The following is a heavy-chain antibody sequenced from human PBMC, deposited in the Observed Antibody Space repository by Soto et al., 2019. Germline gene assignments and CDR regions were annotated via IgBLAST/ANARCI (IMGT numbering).Heavy chain of an antibody. Sequence: QITLKESGPTLVKPTHTLTLTCTFFGFSLSTSGADVGWIRQPPGRALEWLARIYWDDDKRYKPSLKSRLTHTKGTSRNQGVLTMTHIDPRDTATYYCAHRRPYSNSPEYFFDYWGQGTLVTVSS. J-gene: IGHJ4*02. CDR2: IYWDDDK. CDR1: GFSLSTSGAD. D-gene: IGHD4-4*01. CDR3: AHRRPYSNSPEYFFDY. V-gene: IGHV2-5*02.